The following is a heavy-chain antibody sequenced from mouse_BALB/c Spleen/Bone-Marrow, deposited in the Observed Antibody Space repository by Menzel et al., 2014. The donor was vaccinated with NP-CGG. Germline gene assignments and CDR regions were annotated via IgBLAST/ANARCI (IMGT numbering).Heavy chain of an antibody. CDR3: AREATYAMDY. V-gene: IGHV14-3*02. CDR2: IDPANGNT. D-gene: IGHD3-2*02. CDR1: GFNIKDTY. Sequence: EVMLVESGAELVKPGASVKLSCTASGFNIKDTYMHWVKQRPEQGLEWIGRIDPANGNTKSDPKFQGKATITADTSSNTAYLQLSSLTSEDTAVYYCAREATYAMDYWGQGTSVTVSS. J-gene: IGHJ4*01.